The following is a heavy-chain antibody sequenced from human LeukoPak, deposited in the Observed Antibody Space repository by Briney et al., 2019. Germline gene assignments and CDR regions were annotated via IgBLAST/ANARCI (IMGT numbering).Heavy chain of an antibody. V-gene: IGHV4-59*01. D-gene: IGHD2/OR15-2a*01. J-gene: IGHJ3*02. Sequence: SETLSLTCTVSGGSISSYYWSWIRQPPGKGLEWIGYIYYSGSTNYNPSLKSRVTISVDTSKNQFSLKLSSVTAADTAVHYCARDLSRYAFDIWGQGTMVTVSS. CDR1: GGSISSYY. CDR3: ARDLSRYAFDI. CDR2: IYYSGST.